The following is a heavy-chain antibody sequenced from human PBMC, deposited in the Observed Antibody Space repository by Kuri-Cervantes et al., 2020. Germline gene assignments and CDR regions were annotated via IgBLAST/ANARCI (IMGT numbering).Heavy chain of an antibody. CDR1: GGSISSGGYS. V-gene: IGHV4-30-2*01. CDR2: IYHSGST. CDR3: ARGAVFGVAGWFDP. D-gene: IGHD3-3*01. Sequence: SETLSLTCAVSGGSISSGGYSWSWIRQPPGKGLEWIGYIYHSGSTYYNPSLKSRVTISVDRSKNQFSLKLSSVTAADTAVYYCARGAVFGVAGWFDPWGQGTLVTVSS. J-gene: IGHJ5*02.